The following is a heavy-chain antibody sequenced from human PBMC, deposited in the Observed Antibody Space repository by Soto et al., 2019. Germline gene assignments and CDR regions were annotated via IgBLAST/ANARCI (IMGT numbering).Heavy chain of an antibody. Sequence: PSEPLSLTCAVSGYSISISNWWGWIRQPPGKGLEWIGYIYYIGSTYYNPSLKSRVTMSVDTSKNQFSLKLSSVTAVDTAVYYCARTFDYYGIDVWGQGTTVTVSS. J-gene: IGHJ6*02. CDR1: GYSISISNW. CDR2: IYYIGST. CDR3: ARTFDYYGIDV. V-gene: IGHV4-28*01.